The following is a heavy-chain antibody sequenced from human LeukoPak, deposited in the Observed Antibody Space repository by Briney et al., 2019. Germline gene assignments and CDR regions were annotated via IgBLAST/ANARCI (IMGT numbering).Heavy chain of an antibody. Sequence: ASVKVSCKASGTTFSRSAISWVRQAPGQGLEWMGGVIPILGTTNYAQKSQDRLLITTDDSTSTAYMEVSSQRSVDTAVSYCARDDGSATMGFDSWGQGTLVTVSS. D-gene: IGHD1-26*01. CDR1: GTTFSRSA. V-gene: IGHV1-69*05. CDR3: ARDDGSATMGFDS. CDR2: VIPILGTT. J-gene: IGHJ4*02.